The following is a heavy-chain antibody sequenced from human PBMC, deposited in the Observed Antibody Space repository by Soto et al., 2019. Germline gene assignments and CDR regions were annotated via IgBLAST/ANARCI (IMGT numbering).Heavy chain of an antibody. D-gene: IGHD2-15*01. Sequence: VASVKVSCKASGYTFTGYYMHWVRQAPGQGLEWMGWINPNSGSTNYAQKFQGWVTMTRDTSISTAYMELSRLRSDDTAVYYCARGYCSGGSCYLDDAFDIWGEGPTVPAS. CDR3: ARGYCSGGSCYLDDAFDI. CDR1: GYTFTGYY. V-gene: IGHV1-2*04. CDR2: INPNSGST. J-gene: IGHJ3*02.